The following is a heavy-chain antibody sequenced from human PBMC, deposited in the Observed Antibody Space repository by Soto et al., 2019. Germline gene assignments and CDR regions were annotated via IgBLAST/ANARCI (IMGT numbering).Heavy chain of an antibody. J-gene: IGHJ6*02. V-gene: IGHV4-4*02. Sequence: SETLSLTCAVSGGPISSPNWWNWVRQPPGKGLEWIGDIYHSGSTNYNPSLKSRVTISVDTSKNHFSLKLSSVTAADTAVYYCAREGLIPGTTYYYYAMEVWGQGTTVTVSS. CDR3: AREGLIPGTTYYYYAMEV. CDR1: GGPISSPNW. CDR2: IYHSGST. D-gene: IGHD1-7*01.